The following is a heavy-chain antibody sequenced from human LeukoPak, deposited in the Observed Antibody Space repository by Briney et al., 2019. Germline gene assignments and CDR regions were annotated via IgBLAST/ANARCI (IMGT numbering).Heavy chain of an antibody. CDR2: ILHTGNS. Sequence: SETLSLTCTVSGYSISSGYYWGWIRQPPGKGLEWIGSILHTGNSYYNPSLKSRVTISADTSENQFSLKLSSVTAADTAVYYCARVRYSSSSGGSKWFDYWGQGTLVIVSS. D-gene: IGHD6-6*01. CDR3: ARVRYSSSSGGSKWFDY. V-gene: IGHV4-38-2*02. J-gene: IGHJ4*02. CDR1: GYSISSGYY.